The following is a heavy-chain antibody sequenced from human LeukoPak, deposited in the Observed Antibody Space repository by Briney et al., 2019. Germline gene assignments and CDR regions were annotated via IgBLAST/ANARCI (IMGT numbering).Heavy chain of an antibody. V-gene: IGHV1-2*06. CDR3: ARGRSYSGYDWDY. J-gene: IGHJ4*02. CDR2: INPNSGGT. Sequence: ASVKVSCKASGYTFTGYYMHWVRQAPGQGLEWMGRINPNSGGTNYAQKFQGRVTMTRDTSISTAYMELSSLRSEDTAVYYCARGRSYSGYDWDYWGQGTLVTVSS. D-gene: IGHD5-12*01. CDR1: GYTFTGYY.